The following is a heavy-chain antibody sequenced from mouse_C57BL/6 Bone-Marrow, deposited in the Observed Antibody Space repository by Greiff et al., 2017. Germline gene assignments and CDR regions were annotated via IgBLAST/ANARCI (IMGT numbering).Heavy chain of an antibody. V-gene: IGHV1-80*01. CDR2: IYLGDGDT. CDR3: ESEVTTVVGRVWFGY. D-gene: IGHD1-1*01. J-gene: IGHJ3*01. Sequence: QVQLQQSGAELVKPGASVKISCKASGYAFSSYWLNWVKQRPGKGLEWIGQIYLGDGDTNYNGKFKGKATLTADKSSSTAYMQLSSLTYEDSAVYFCESEVTTVVGRVWFGYWGEESLVTVSA. CDR1: GYAFSSYW.